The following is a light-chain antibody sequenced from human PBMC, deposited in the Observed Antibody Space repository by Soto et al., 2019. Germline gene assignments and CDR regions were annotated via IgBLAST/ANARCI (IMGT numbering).Light chain of an antibody. Sequence: EIVLTQSPGILSLSPGERATLSCRASQSISSTYLAWYQQKPGQAPRLLIYGASSRATGIPDRFSGSGSGTDYTLTISSLEPEDFALYYCQQRSNLPWTFGQGTKV. CDR3: QQRSNLPWT. V-gene: IGKV3D-20*02. J-gene: IGKJ1*01. CDR2: GAS. CDR1: QSISSTY.